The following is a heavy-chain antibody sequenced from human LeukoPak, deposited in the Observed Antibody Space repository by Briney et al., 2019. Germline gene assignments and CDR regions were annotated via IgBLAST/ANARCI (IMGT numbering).Heavy chain of an antibody. D-gene: IGHD3-22*01. CDR1: GFSFSSAG. CDR3: AKNYFDSTGHHTFDY. Sequence: PGGSLRLSCAASGFSFSSAGMHWVRQAPGKGLEWGAFISYDGSYKYNEDFVEGRFTISRDNFKNTLYLQMNSLRAEDTAVYYCAKNYFDSTGHHTFDYWGQGTLVTVSS. V-gene: IGHV3-30*18. J-gene: IGHJ4*02. CDR2: ISYDGSYK.